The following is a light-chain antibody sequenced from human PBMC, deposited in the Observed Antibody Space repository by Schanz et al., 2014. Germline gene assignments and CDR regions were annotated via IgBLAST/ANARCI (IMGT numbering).Light chain of an antibody. CDR3: QHYSLSPL. CDR2: GTS. Sequence: EIVLTQSPGTLSLSPGERAILSCRASQGVNGNYLAWYQEKPGQAPRLLIYGTSARATGVPDRFSGSGSGTDFTLTISRLEPEDFAVYYCQHYSLSPLFGQGTKVDI. V-gene: IGKV3-20*01. J-gene: IGKJ1*01. CDR1: QGVNGNY.